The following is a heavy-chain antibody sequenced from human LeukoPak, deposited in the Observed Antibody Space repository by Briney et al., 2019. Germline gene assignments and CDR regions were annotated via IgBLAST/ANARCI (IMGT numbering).Heavy chain of an antibody. V-gene: IGHV3-23*01. D-gene: IGHD3-10*01. Sequence: GGSLRLSCAASEFTFSSYAMSWVRQAPGKGLEWVSAISASGGDTNYADSVKGRFTISRDNSKNTLYLQMNSLRAEDTAVYYCAKGDRGLPSREVIWFDPWGQGTLVTVSS. CDR3: AKGDRGLPSREVIWFDP. J-gene: IGHJ5*02. CDR2: ISASGGDT. CDR1: EFTFSSYA.